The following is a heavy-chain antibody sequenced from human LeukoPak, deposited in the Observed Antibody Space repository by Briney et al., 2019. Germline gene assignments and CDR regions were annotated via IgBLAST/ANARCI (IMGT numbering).Heavy chain of an antibody. D-gene: IGHD3-22*01. CDR3: ARGPRITMIVVVTPFDY. V-gene: IGHV1-2*02. CDR2: TNPNSGGT. CDR1: GYTFTGYY. J-gene: IGHJ4*02. Sequence: ASVKVSCKASGYTFTGYYMHWGRQAPGQGLEGMGWTNPNSGGTNYAQKFKGRVTMNRDTSISTAYMELSRLRSDDTAVYYCARGPRITMIVVVTPFDYWGQGTLVTVSS.